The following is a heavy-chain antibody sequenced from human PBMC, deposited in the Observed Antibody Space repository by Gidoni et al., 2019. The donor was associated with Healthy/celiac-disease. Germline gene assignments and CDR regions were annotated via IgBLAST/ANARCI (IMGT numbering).Heavy chain of an antibody. J-gene: IGHJ4*02. Sequence: EVQLVEAGGGLVQPGGSRRLSWAAAGVTFSDYSMNWVRQAPGQGLDWVSYISTSSSTIYYADSVKGRFTISRDNTKNSLSLQMNSLRDEDTAVYYCATSIAAAVVLDYWGQGTLVTVSS. CDR1: GVTFSDYS. CDR3: ATSIAAAVVLDY. D-gene: IGHD6-13*01. CDR2: ISTSSSTI. V-gene: IGHV3-48*02.